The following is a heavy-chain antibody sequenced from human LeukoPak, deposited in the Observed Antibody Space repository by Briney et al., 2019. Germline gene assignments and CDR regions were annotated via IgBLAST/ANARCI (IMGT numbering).Heavy chain of an antibody. CDR2: INPSGGST. Sequence: ASVKVSCKASGYTFTSYYMHWVRQAPGQGLGWMGIINPSGGSTSYTQKFQGRVTMTRDMSTSPVYMELSSLSSEDTAVYYCARSGAEEWGFDYWGQGTLVTVSS. CDR3: ARSGAEEWGFDY. D-gene: IGHD2-15*01. CDR1: GYTFTSYY. V-gene: IGHV1-46*01. J-gene: IGHJ4*02.